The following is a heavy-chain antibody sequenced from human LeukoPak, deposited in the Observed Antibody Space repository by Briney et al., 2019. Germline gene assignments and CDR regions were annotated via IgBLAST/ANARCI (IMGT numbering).Heavy chain of an antibody. J-gene: IGHJ4*02. D-gene: IGHD5-18*01. V-gene: IGHV3-30*02. Sequence: PGGSLRLSCAASGFIFSSYGMHWVRQAPDKGLEWVAFIRYDGSRKYYADSVKGRFTISRDNAKNSPYLQMNSLRAEDTAVYYCAREGYSYGYYSLDYWGQGTLVTVSS. CDR1: GFIFSSYG. CDR2: IRYDGSRK. CDR3: AREGYSYGYYSLDY.